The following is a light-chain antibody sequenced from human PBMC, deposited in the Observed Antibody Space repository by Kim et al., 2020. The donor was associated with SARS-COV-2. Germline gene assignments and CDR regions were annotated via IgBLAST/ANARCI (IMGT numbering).Light chain of an antibody. Sequence: SVKLTCPLSSGHSSYAIAWHQQQPGKGPRYLMKLNSDGSHSKGDGIPDRFSGSSSGAERYITISSLQSEDEADYYCQTWGTGLGVFGTGTKVTVL. CDR3: QTWGTGLGV. CDR2: LNSDGSH. J-gene: IGLJ1*01. V-gene: IGLV4-69*01. CDR1: SGHSSYA.